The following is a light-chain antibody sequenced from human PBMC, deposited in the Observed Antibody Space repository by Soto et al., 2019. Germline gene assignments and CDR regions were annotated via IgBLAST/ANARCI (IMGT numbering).Light chain of an antibody. CDR1: QSISTW. CDR3: QQYNHPLT. CDR2: DAS. Sequence: DIHLTQSPSTLSASVGDRVTITCRASQSISTWLAWYQQKAGKAPRLLIYDASILESGVPSRFSGSGSGTEFTLTISSPQPDDFATYYCQQYNHPLTFGGGTKVDIK. J-gene: IGKJ4*01. V-gene: IGKV1-5*01.